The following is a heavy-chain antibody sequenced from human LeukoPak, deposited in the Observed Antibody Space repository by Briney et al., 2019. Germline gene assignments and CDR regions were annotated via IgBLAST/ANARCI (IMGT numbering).Heavy chain of an antibody. V-gene: IGHV3-30-3*01. CDR3: ARGPY. CDR2: ISYDGSNK. CDR1: GFTFSSYA. J-gene: IGHJ4*02. Sequence: GGSLRPSCAASGFTFSSYAMHWVRQAPGKGLERVAVISYDGSNKYYADSVKGRFTISRDNSKNTLYLQMNSLRAEDTAVYYCARGPYWGQGTLVTVSS.